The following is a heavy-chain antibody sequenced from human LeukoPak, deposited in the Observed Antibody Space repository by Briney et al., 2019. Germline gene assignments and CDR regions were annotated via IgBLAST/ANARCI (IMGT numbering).Heavy chain of an antibody. CDR1: GYTFTGYY. J-gene: IGHJ5*02. CDR2: INPISGVT. CDR3: ARVGSSGWYHWFDP. V-gene: IGHV1-2*02. Sequence: ASVKVSCKASGYTFTGYYLHWVRQAPGQGLEWMGWINPISGVTGSAQKFQGRVTMTRDKSISTVYTELSRLTSDDTAIYFCARVGSSGWYHWFDPWGQGTLVTVSS. D-gene: IGHD6-19*01.